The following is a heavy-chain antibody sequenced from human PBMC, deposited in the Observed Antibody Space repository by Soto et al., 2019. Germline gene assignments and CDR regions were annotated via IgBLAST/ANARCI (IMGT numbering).Heavy chain of an antibody. CDR2: ISWNSGSI. CDR1: GFTFDDYA. Sequence: EVQLVESGGGLVQPGRSLRLSCAASGFTFDDYAMHWVWQAPGKGLEWVSGISWNSGSIGYADSVKGRFTISRDNAKNSLYLQMNSLRAEDTALYYCAKDIRSMAAAAGYDYWGQGTLVTVSS. CDR3: AKDIRSMAAAAGYDY. D-gene: IGHD6-13*01. V-gene: IGHV3-9*01. J-gene: IGHJ4*02.